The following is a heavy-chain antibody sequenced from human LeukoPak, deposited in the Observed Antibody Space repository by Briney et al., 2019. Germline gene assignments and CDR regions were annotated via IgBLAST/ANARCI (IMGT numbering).Heavy chain of an antibody. J-gene: IGHJ4*02. CDR1: GFTFSSYA. D-gene: IGHD3-10*01. V-gene: IGHV3-23*01. CDR3: AKDLVTINAGSDY. CDR2: ISGSGGST. Sequence: GGSLRLSCAASGFTFSSYAMSWVRQAPGKGLEWVSAISGSGGSTYYADSVKGRFTISRDNPKNTLYLQMNSLIAGDTSVFYCAKDLVTINAGSDYWGQGTLVTVSS.